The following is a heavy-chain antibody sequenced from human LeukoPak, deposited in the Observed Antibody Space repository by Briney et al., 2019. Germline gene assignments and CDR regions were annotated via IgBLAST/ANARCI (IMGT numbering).Heavy chain of an antibody. CDR1: GGSISSYY. V-gene: IGHV4-59*08. D-gene: IGHD3-16*02. CDR2: IYYSGST. J-gene: IGHJ4*02. Sequence: SETLSLTCTVSGGSISSYYWSWIRQPPGKGLEWIGYIYYSGSTNYNPSLKSRVTISVDTSKNQFSLKLSSVAAADTAVYYCARHSRIMITFGGVIVPFFDYWGQGTLVSVSS. CDR3: ARHSRIMITFGGVIVPFFDY.